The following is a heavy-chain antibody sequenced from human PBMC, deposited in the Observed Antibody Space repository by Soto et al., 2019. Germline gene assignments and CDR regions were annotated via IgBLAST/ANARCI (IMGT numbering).Heavy chain of an antibody. V-gene: IGHV3-30-3*01. J-gene: IGHJ6*02. CDR1: GFTFSNYA. CDR2: MSYDGSNK. D-gene: IGHD3-10*01. CDR3: ARDDGSGRYYYYGMDV. Sequence: QVQLVESGGGVVQPGRSLRLSCAASGFTFSNYAMHWVRQAPRKGLECVAVMSYDGSNKYYADSVKGRFTISRDNSKNTLYLQMSSLRAEDTAVYYCARDDGSGRYYYYGMDVWGQGTTVTVSS.